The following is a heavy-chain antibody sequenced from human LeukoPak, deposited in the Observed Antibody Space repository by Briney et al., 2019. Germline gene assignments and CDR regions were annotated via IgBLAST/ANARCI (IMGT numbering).Heavy chain of an antibody. CDR3: ARALLTGSYYDSSGYHFDY. J-gene: IGHJ4*02. CDR2: INPNSGGT. V-gene: IGHV1-2*04. CDR1: GYTFTGYY. Sequence: ASVKVSCKASGYTFTGYYMHWVRQAPGQGLEWMGWINPNSGGTNYAQKFQGWVTMTRDTSISTAYMELSRLRSDDTAVYYCARALLTGSYYDSSGYHFDYWGQGTLVNVSS. D-gene: IGHD3-22*01.